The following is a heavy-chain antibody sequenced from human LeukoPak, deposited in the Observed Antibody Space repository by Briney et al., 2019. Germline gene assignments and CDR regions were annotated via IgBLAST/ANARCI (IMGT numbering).Heavy chain of an antibody. V-gene: IGHV3-13*01. CDR2: IGTAGDT. CDR1: GFTFSSYD. CDR3: ARGSYSSSWYRPSAFDI. J-gene: IGHJ3*02. Sequence: GGSLRLSCAASGFTFSSYDMYWVRQATGKGLEWVSAIGTAGDTYYPGSVKGRFTISRENAKNSLYLQMNSLRAGDTAVYYCARGSYSSSWYRPSAFDIWGQGTIVTVSS. D-gene: IGHD6-13*01.